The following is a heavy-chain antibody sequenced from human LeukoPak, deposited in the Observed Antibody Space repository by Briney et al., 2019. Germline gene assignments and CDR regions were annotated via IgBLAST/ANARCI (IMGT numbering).Heavy chain of an antibody. CDR1: GGTFSSYA. Sequence: ASVKVSCKASGGTFSSYAISWVRQAPGQGLEWMGWISAYNGNTNYAQKLQGRVTMTTDTSTSTAYMELRSLRSDDTAVYYCASALASSEEAFDIWSQPTMVTVSS. V-gene: IGHV1-18*01. J-gene: IGHJ3*02. CDR3: ASALASSEEAFDI. D-gene: IGHD6-19*01. CDR2: ISAYNGNT.